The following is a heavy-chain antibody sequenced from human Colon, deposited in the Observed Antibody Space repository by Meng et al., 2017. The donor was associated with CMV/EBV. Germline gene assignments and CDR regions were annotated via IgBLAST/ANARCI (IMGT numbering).Heavy chain of an antibody. J-gene: IGHJ6*02. D-gene: IGHD6-13*01. CDR2: ITTANAYK. CDR3: ARDGGGVAAAANTLLYYYGLDV. Sequence: GESLKISCAGSGFIFSSYGMNWVRQAPGKGLEWVSSITTANAYKSYAESVKGRFTISRDDAKSSLFLQMDSLRVDDTAVYYCARDGGGVAAAANTLLYYYGLDVWGQGTTVTVSS. CDR1: GFIFSSYG. V-gene: IGHV3-21*06.